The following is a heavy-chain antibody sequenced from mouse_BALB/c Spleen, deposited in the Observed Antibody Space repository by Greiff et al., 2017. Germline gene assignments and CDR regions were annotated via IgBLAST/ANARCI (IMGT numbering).Heavy chain of an antibody. J-gene: IGHJ4*01. D-gene: IGHD2-12*01. CDR3: ASGLLLDAMDY. Sequence: VQLKQSGAELVKPGASVKLSCTASGFNIKDTYMHWVKQRPEQGLEWIGRIDPANGNTKYDPKFQGKATITADTSSNTAYLQLSSLTSEDTAVYYCASGLLLDAMDYWGQGTSVTVSS. CDR2: IDPANGNT. V-gene: IGHV14-3*02. CDR1: GFNIKDTY.